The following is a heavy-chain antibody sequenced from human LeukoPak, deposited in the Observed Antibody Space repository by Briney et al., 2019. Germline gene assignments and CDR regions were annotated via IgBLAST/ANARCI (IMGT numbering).Heavy chain of an antibody. CDR2: INPNSANT. V-gene: IGHV1-8*01. Sequence: ASVKVSCKASGYTFTYYDINWVRQAPGQGLEWMGWINPNSANTGYAQKFQDRVTITRDTSITTAYLELSSLKSEDTAVYYCARGGGYSGYAEAFDIWGQGTMVTVS. CDR1: GYTFTYYD. CDR3: ARGGGYSGYAEAFDI. D-gene: IGHD5-12*01. J-gene: IGHJ3*02.